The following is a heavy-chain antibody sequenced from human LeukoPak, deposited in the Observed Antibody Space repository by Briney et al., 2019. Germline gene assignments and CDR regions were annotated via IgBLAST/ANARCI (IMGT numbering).Heavy chain of an antibody. V-gene: IGHV3-7*05. CDR3: VRDMDV. Sequence: GGSLRLSYAVSGITFSNYWMTWVRQAPGKGLEWVANIKEDGSERHYVDSVEGRFTVSRDNAKNSLYLQMNSLRAEDTALYYCVRDMDVWGQGTTVTVSS. CDR2: IKEDGSER. CDR1: GITFSNYW. J-gene: IGHJ6*02.